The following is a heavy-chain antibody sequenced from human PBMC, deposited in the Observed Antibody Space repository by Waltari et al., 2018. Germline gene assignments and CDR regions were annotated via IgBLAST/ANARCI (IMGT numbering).Heavy chain of an antibody. CDR1: GGSISSSNYY. CDR3: ARDAQWLAGVDY. D-gene: IGHD6-19*01. V-gene: IGHV4-39*07. CDR2: MYYSGST. J-gene: IGHJ4*02. Sequence: QLQLQESGPGLVKPSETLSLTCTVSGGSISSSNYYWGWIRQPPGKWLEWIGSMYYSGSTYYNPSLKSRVTISVDTSKNQFSLNRSSVTAADTAVYYCARDAQWLAGVDYWGQGTLVTVSS.